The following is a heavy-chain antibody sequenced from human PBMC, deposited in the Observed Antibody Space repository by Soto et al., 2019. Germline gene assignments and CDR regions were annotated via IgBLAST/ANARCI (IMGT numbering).Heavy chain of an antibody. CDR2: FDPEDGET. D-gene: IGHD3-3*01. V-gene: IGHV1-24*01. Sequence: QVQLVQSGAEVKKPGASVKVSCKVSGYTLTELSMHWVRQAPGKGLEWMGGFDPEDGETIYAQKFQGRVTMTEDTSTDTAYMELSSLTSEDTAVYYCTTGQLPIRFLEWLSRYYFDYWGQGTLVTVSS. CDR1: GYTLTELS. J-gene: IGHJ4*02. CDR3: TTGQLPIRFLEWLSRYYFDY.